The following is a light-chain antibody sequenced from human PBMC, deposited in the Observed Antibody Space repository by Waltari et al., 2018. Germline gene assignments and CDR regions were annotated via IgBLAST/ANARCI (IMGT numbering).Light chain of an antibody. V-gene: IGKV3-15*01. CDR3: QQYNEWPYT. CDR1: RTVNN. J-gene: IGKJ2*01. CDR2: GAS. Sequence: EIVMTQSPVTLSVSPGERATLSCRASRTVNNLSWYQQKPGQAPRLLIYGASSRATGIPARFSGSGSGTEFTLTISSLQSEDFAVYYCQQYNEWPYTFGQGTKLEIK.